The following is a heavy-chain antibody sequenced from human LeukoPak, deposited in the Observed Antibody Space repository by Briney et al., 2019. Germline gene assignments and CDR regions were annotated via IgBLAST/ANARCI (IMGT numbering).Heavy chain of an antibody. CDR2: IYPGDSDT. CDR1: GYSFTSYW. J-gene: IGHJ4*02. CDR3: ARRTILGATLDYFDS. D-gene: IGHD3-3*01. V-gene: IGHV5-51*01. Sequence: GESLKISCKGSGYSFTSYWIAWVRQMPGKGLEWMGIIYPGDSDTRYSPSFQGQVTISADKSISTAYLQWSSLKASDTAMYYCARRTILGATLDYFDSWGQGTLVTVSS.